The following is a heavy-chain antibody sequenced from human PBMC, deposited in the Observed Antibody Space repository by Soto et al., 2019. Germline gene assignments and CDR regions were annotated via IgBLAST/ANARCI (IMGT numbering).Heavy chain of an antibody. CDR1: GYTFTGYY. CDR3: ARSLYYDSSGYYHGPSDY. D-gene: IGHD3-22*01. V-gene: IGHV1-2*04. Sequence: ASVKVSCKASGYTFTGYYMHWVRQAPGQGLEWMGWINPNSGGTNYAQKFQGWVTMTRDTSISTAYMELSRLRSDDTAVYYCARSLYYDSSGYYHGPSDYWGQGTLVTVSS. CDR2: INPNSGGT. J-gene: IGHJ4*02.